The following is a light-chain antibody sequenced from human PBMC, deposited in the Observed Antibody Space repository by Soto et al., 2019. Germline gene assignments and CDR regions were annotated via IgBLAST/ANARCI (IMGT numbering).Light chain of an antibody. J-gene: IGLJ1*01. CDR1: SSDGGGYEY. CDR2: DVN. V-gene: IGLV2-11*01. Sequence: QSSLTQPLSVSGSPRQSVTISCTGSSSDGGGYEYVFWYQQPPAPAPRVMSYDVNKRPSRVSDRFSGSKSGSTASRIISGLRADDEADYYCCAFAGTYAMFGRGTKAT. CDR3: CAFAGTYAM.